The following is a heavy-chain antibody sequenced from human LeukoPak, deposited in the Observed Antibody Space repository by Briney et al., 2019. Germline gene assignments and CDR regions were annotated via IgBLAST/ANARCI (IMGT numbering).Heavy chain of an antibody. D-gene: IGHD1-1*01. CDR3: ARDETPGEDWNDDAFDI. CDR2: IYYSGST. CDR1: GGSISSYY. Sequence: SETLSLTCTVSGGSISSYYWSWIRQPPGKGLEWIGYIYYSGSTNYNPSLKSRVTISVDTSKNQFSLKLSSVTAADTAVYYCARDETPGEDWNDDAFDIWGQGTMVTVSS. V-gene: IGHV4-59*12. J-gene: IGHJ3*02.